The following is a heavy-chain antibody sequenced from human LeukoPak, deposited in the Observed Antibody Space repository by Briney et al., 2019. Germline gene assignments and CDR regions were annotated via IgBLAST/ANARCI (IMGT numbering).Heavy chain of an antibody. CDR3: ARATGAGLGYTFDY. D-gene: IGHD3/OR15-3a*01. J-gene: IGHJ4*02. V-gene: IGHV1-8*03. CDR1: GYTFTSYD. Sequence: ASVKVSCKASGYTFTSYDINWVRQATGQGLEWMGWMNPNSGNTGCAQKFQGRVTITRNTSISTAYMELSSLRSEDTAVYYCARATGAGLGYTFDYWGQGTLVTVSS. CDR2: MNPNSGNT.